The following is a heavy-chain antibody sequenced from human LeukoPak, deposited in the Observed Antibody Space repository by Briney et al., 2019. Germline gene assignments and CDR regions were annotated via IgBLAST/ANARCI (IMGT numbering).Heavy chain of an antibody. V-gene: IGHV4-34*01. CDR3: ARHRTRHYYGSGSYYNGGTWFDP. D-gene: IGHD3-10*01. CDR2: INHSGST. J-gene: IGHJ5*02. CDR1: GGSFSGYY. Sequence: PSETLSLTCAVYGGSFSGYYWGWIRQPPGKGLEWIGEINHSGSTNYNPSLKSRVTISVDTSKTQFSLKLSSVTAADTAVYYWARHRTRHYYGSGSYYNGGTWFDPWGQGTLVTVSS.